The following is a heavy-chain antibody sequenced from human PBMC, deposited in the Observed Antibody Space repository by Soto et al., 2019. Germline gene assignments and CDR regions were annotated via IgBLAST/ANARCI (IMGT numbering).Heavy chain of an antibody. D-gene: IGHD1-1*01. Sequence: SETLSLTCAVSGGSISSGGYSGNWIRQPPGKGLEWIGYIYHSGSTLYNPSLKSRVTISVDKSKNQFSLKLTSVTAADTAVYYCARDQLEGNWFDPWGQGTLVTVST. CDR2: IYHSGST. J-gene: IGHJ5*02. V-gene: IGHV4-30-2*01. CDR1: GGSISSGGYS. CDR3: ARDQLEGNWFDP.